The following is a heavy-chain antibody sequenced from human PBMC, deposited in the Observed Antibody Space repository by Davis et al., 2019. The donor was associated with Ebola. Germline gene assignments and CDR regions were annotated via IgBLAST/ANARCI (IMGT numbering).Heavy chain of an antibody. D-gene: IGHD3-10*01. CDR3: ARDLWYYGSGRTVPGFDP. V-gene: IGHV1-2*04. J-gene: IGHJ5*02. CDR1: GGTFSSYA. CDR2: INPNSGGT. Sequence: ASVKVSCKASGGTFSSYAISWVRQAPGQGLEWMGWINPNSGGTNYAQKFQGWVTMTRDTSISTAYMELSRLRSDDTAVYYCARDLWYYGSGRTVPGFDPWGQGTLVTVSS.